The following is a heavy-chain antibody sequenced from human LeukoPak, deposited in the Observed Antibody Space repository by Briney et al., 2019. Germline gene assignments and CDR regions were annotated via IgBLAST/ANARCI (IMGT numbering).Heavy chain of an antibody. CDR3: ARGEVFGVATSWFDP. CDR1: GGSISSYY. V-gene: IGHV4-4*07. CDR2: IYTSGST. J-gene: IGHJ5*02. Sequence: SETLSLTCTVSGGSISSYYWSWIRQPAGKGLEWIGRIYTSGSTNYSPSFKGRVSISIDTSKNHFSLKLTSVTAADTAVYYCARGEVFGVATSWFDPWGQGTRVTVSS. D-gene: IGHD3-3*01.